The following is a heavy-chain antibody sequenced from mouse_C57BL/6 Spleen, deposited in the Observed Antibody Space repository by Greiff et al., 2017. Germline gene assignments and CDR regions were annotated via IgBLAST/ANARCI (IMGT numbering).Heavy chain of an antibody. Sequence: QVQLQQPGAELVMPGASVKLSCKASGYTFTSYWMHWVKQRPGQGLEWIGEIDPSDSYTNYNQKFKGKSTLTVDKSSSTAYMQLSSLTSEDSAVYYCASSIKITTVSMDDWGQGTSVTVS. V-gene: IGHV1-69*01. J-gene: IGHJ4*01. CDR3: ASSIKITTVSMDD. CDR1: GYTFTSYW. D-gene: IGHD1-1*01. CDR2: IDPSDSYT.